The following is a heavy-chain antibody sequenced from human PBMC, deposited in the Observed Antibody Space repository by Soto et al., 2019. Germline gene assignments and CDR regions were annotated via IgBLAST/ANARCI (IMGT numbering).Heavy chain of an antibody. Sequence: PSETLSLTCAVYGGSISSYYWSWIRQPPGKGLEWIGYIYYSGSTNYNPSLKSRVTISVDTSKNQCCLKLSSVTAADTGMYYCARTESGYSYGFADVWGQGTTVTVSS. V-gene: IGHV4-59*01. J-gene: IGHJ6*02. CDR2: IYYSGST. D-gene: IGHD5-18*01. CDR3: ARTESGYSYGFADV. CDR1: GGSISSYY.